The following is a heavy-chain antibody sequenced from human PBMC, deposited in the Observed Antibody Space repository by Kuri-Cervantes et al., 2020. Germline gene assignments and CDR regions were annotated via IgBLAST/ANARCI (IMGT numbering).Heavy chain of an antibody. J-gene: IGHJ4*02. V-gene: IGHV3-21*01. CDR2: ISSSSSYI. CDR1: GFTFSSYS. CDR3: ARADYGYSSGCIDY. Sequence: GESLKISCAASGFTFSSYSMNWVRQAPGKGLEWVSSISSSSSYIYYADSVKGRFTISRDNAKNSLYLQMNSLRAEDTAGYYCARADYGYSSGCIDYWGQGTLVTVSS. D-gene: IGHD6-19*01.